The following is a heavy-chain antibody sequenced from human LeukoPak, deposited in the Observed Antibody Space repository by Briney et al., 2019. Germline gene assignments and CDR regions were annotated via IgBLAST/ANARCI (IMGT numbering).Heavy chain of an antibody. CDR2: ISAYNGNT. CDR3: ARADTLTGYCSGGSCYHPGGYFDY. CDR1: GYTFTSYG. V-gene: IGHV1-18*01. J-gene: IGHJ4*02. Sequence: ASVKVSCKASGYTFTSYGISWVRQAPGQGLEWMGWISAYNGNTNYAQKLQGRVTMTTDTSTSTAYMELRSLRSDDTAVYYCARADTLTGYCSGGSCYHPGGYFDYWGQGTLVTVSS. D-gene: IGHD2-15*01.